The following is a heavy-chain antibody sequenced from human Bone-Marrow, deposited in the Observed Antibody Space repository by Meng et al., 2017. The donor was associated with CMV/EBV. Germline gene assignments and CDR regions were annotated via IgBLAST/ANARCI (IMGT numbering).Heavy chain of an antibody. D-gene: IGHD3-3*01. Sequence: ASVKVSCKASGGTFSSYTISWVRQAPGQGLEWMGRINPNSGITYYAQKFQGRGTMTTDTSTSTAYMELRSLRSDDTAVYYCARDPKGDYDFWSPGGMDVWGQGTTVTVSS. J-gene: IGHJ6*02. V-gene: IGHV1-18*01. CDR2: INPNSGIT. CDR1: GGTFSSYT. CDR3: ARDPKGDYDFWSPGGMDV.